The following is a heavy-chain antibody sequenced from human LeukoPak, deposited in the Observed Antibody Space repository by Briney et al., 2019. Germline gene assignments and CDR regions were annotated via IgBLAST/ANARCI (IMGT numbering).Heavy chain of an antibody. CDR3: AKDIRRGIAAAGSDY. D-gene: IGHD6-13*01. V-gene: IGHV3-9*01. J-gene: IGHJ4*02. CDR1: GFTFDDYA. Sequence: PGRSLRLSCAASGFTFDDYAMHWVRQAPGKGLEWVSGISWNSGSIGYADSVKGRFTISRDNAKNSLYLQMNSLRAEDTALYYCAKDIRRGIAAAGSDYWGQGTLVTVSS. CDR2: ISWNSGSI.